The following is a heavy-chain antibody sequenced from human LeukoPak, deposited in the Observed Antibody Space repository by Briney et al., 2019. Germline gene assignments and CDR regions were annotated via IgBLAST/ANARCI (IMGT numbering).Heavy chain of an antibody. CDR1: GFTFSSHG. Sequence: PGGSLRLSCAASGFTFSSHGVHWVRQAPGKGLEWVTFIRYDGSNKYYADSVKGRFTISRDNSKNTLYLQMNSLRAEDTAVYYCAKGVIWSGYRDGAHFFDYWGQGTLVTVSS. D-gene: IGHD3-3*01. CDR3: AKGVIWSGYRDGAHFFDY. CDR2: IRYDGSNK. J-gene: IGHJ4*02. V-gene: IGHV3-30*02.